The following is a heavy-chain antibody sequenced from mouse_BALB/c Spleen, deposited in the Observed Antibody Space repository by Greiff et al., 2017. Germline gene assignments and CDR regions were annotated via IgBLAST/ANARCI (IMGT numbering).Heavy chain of an antibody. J-gene: IGHJ3*01. Sequence: EVQRVESGPGLVKPSQSLSLTCSVTGYSITSGYYWNWIRQFPGNKLEWMGYISYDGSNNYNPSLKNRISITRDTSKNQFFLKLNSVTTEDTATYYCARDGNYFAYWGQGTLVTVSA. D-gene: IGHD2-1*01. V-gene: IGHV3-6*02. CDR1: GYSITSGYY. CDR2: ISYDGSN. CDR3: ARDGNYFAY.